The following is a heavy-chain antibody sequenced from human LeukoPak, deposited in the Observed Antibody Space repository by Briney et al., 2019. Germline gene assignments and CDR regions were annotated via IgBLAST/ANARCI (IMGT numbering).Heavy chain of an antibody. CDR3: ARDLTAERRTYIFWSGYYSSPDAFDI. Sequence: ASVKVSCKASGYTFTSYGISWVRQAPGQGLEWMGWISAYNGNTNYAQKLQGRVTMTTDTSTSTAYMELRSLRSDDTAVYYCARDLTAERRTYIFWSGYYSSPDAFDIWGQGTMVTVSS. J-gene: IGHJ3*02. V-gene: IGHV1-18*01. CDR1: GYTFTSYG. D-gene: IGHD3-3*01. CDR2: ISAYNGNT.